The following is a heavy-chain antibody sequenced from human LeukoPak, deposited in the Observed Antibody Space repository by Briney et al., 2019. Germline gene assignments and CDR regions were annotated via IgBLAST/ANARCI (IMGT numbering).Heavy chain of an antibody. CDR1: GGSFSGYY. Sequence: KPSETLSLTCAVYGGSFSGYYWSWIRQPPGKGLEWIGEINHSGSTNYNPSLKSRVTISVDTSKNQFSLKLSSVTAADTAVYYCARGRAPQYYYGSGSYYYYYMDVSGKGTTVTVSS. D-gene: IGHD3-10*01. CDR3: ARGRAPQYYYGSGSYYYYYMDV. J-gene: IGHJ6*03. V-gene: IGHV4-34*01. CDR2: INHSGST.